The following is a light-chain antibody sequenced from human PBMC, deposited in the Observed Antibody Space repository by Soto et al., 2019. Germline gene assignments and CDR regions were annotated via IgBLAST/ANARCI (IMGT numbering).Light chain of an antibody. CDR2: NNN. V-gene: IGLV1-44*01. J-gene: IGLJ2*01. Sequence: QSVLTRPPSASGTPGQKVTISCSGSSSNIGSNPVHWYQQLPGTAPQLLIHNNNQRPSRVPDRFSGSKSGTSASLAIGGLQSEDEADYYCASWDDSLSGVLFGGGTKLTVL. CDR3: ASWDDSLSGVL. CDR1: SSNIGSNP.